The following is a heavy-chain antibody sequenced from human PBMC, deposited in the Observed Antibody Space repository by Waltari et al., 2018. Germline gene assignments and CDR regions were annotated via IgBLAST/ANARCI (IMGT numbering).Heavy chain of an antibody. D-gene: IGHD2-8*01. J-gene: IGHJ3*02. CDR1: GFTFSSYW. CDR2: IKQDGSEK. Sequence: EVQLVESGGGLVQPGGSLRLSCAASGFTFSSYWMSWVRQAPGKGLEWVANIKQDGSEKYYVDSVKGRFTISRDNAKNSLYLQMNSLRAEDTAVYYCAREGCTNGVCYSAFDIWGQGTMVTVSS. V-gene: IGHV3-7*01. CDR3: AREGCTNGVCYSAFDI.